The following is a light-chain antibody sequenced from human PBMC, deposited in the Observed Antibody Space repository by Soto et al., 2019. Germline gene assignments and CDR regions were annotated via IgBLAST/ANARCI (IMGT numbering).Light chain of an antibody. CDR3: QQYGSTTYT. CDR2: GAS. J-gene: IGKJ2*01. CDR1: QSVSNNF. V-gene: IGKV3-20*01. Sequence: EIVLTQSPGTLSLSPGERATLSCRASQSVSNNFLAWYQQKPGQPPRLLIYGASSRATGIPDRFSGSGSGTDLTLTISRLEPEDFAVYYCQQYGSTTYTFGQGTELEIK.